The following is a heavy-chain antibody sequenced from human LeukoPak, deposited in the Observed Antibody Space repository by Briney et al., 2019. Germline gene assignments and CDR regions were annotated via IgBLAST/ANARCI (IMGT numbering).Heavy chain of an antibody. V-gene: IGHV3-7*01. CDR1: GFTFSSYW. Sequence: GGSLRLSCAASGFTFSSYWMSWVRQAPGKGLGWVANIKQDGSEKYYEDSVKGRFTISRENAKNSLYLQMNSLRAEDTAVYYCARAPPPGAVDYWGQGTLVTVSS. CDR3: ARAPPPGAVDY. J-gene: IGHJ4*02. D-gene: IGHD3-10*01. CDR2: IKQDGSEK.